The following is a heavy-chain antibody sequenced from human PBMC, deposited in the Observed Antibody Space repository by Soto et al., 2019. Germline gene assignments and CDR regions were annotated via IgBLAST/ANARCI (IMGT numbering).Heavy chain of an antibody. V-gene: IGHV1-8*01. CDR2: MNPDSGTT. CDR3: ARGRFRRTWFDP. CDR1: GYTFTNYD. D-gene: IGHD3-16*01. Sequence: QVQQVQSGAEVKKPGASVKVSCKASGYTFTNYDIHWVRQATGQGLEWMGWMNPDSGTTGQSKQFQGRVTMTRDTSISTAYMETSSPRSADTAAYYCARGRFRRTWFDPWGPGTLVTVSS. J-gene: IGHJ5*02.